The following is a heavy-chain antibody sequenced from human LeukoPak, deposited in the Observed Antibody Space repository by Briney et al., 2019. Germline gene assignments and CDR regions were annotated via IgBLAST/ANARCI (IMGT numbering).Heavy chain of an antibody. D-gene: IGHD4-17*01. CDR3: ARQGAVTPRRTHYYAMDV. V-gene: IGHV4-28*05. CDR2: IYYSGGI. Sequence: SDTLSLTCSVSGYSISTSNYWAWIRQPPGRGLEWIGHIYYSGGIYYNPSLKSRVTMSVDTSRNQFSLKLSSVTAVDTAVYYCARQGAVTPRRTHYYAMDVWGPGTTVTVSS. CDR1: GYSISTSNY. J-gene: IGHJ6*02.